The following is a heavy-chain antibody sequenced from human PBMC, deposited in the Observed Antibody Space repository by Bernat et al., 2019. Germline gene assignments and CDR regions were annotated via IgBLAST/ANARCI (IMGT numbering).Heavy chain of an antibody. CDR3: ITEFVGHGVYDWVY. Sequence: EVQLVESGGGLVKPGGSLRLSCAASGFTFSDAWMNWVRQAPGKGLEWVGRIKKKRDGGTTDYAAPVKGRFTISRDDSKNTLFLQMNSLSTEDTAVYYCITEFVGHGVYDWVYWGQGTLVTVSS. CDR1: GFTFSDAW. D-gene: IGHD5/OR15-5a*01. V-gene: IGHV3-15*01. J-gene: IGHJ4*02. CDR2: IKKKRDGGTT.